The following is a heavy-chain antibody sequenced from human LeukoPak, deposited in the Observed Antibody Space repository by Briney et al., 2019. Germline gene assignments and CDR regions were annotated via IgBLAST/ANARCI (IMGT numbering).Heavy chain of an antibody. J-gene: IGHJ6*02. D-gene: IGHD3-22*01. CDR1: GGTFSSYA. CDR3: ARAPVGGRWIVVVITGPYYYYGTDV. Sequence: SVKVSCKASGGTFSSYAISWVRQAPGQGLEWMGGIIPIFGTANYAQKFQGRVTITADESTSTAYMELSSLRSEDTAVYYCARAPVGGRWIVVVITGPYYYYGTDVWGQGTTVTVSS. V-gene: IGHV1-69*01. CDR2: IIPIFGTA.